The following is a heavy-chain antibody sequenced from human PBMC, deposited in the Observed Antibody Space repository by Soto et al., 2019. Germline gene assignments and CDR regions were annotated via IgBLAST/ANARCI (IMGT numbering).Heavy chain of an antibody. CDR3: ARGRASGSYYLLDY. V-gene: IGHV1-18*04. D-gene: IGHD3-10*01. J-gene: IGHJ4*02. CDR2: ISAYNGNT. Sequence: ASVKVSCKASGYTFTSYGFSWVRQAPGQGLEWMGWISAYNGNTNYAQRFQGRVTMTRDTAIRTAYMEVSSLRSDDTAVYYCARGRASGSYYLLDYWGQGTLVTVSS. CDR1: GYTFTSYG.